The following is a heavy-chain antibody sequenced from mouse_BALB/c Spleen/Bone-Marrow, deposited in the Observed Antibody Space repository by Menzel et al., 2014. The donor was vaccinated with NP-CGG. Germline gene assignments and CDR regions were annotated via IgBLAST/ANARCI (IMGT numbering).Heavy chain of an antibody. J-gene: IGHJ1*01. Sequence: EVQLQQSGPELVKPGASVKMSCKASGYTFTDYYMKWAKQSHGKSLEWIGDINPNNGGTSYNQKFKGKATLTVDKSSSTAYMQLSSLTSEDSAVYYCARDSHWYFDVWGAGTTVTVSS. CDR3: ARDSHWYFDV. D-gene: IGHD2-12*01. CDR2: INPNNGGT. CDR1: GYTFTDYY. V-gene: IGHV1-26*01.